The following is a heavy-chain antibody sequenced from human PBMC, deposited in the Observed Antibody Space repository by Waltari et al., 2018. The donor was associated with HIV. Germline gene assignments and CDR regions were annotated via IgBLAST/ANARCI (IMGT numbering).Heavy chain of an antibody. J-gene: IGHJ4*02. Sequence: EVQLLESGGGLVQPGGSLRLYCAASGFSFSNYGMSWFRQSPGRGLEWVSSIGGIGATIYYADSVKGRFTISRDNSRNILYLQMNSLRAEDTALYFCAKLNTGSEDWGQGTLVTVSS. D-gene: IGHD3-10*01. CDR1: GFSFSNYG. CDR2: IGGIGATI. V-gene: IGHV3-23*01. CDR3: AKLNTGSED.